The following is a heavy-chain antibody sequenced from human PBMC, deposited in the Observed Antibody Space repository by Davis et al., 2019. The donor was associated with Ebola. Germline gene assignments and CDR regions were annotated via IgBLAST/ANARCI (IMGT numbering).Heavy chain of an antibody. CDR2: ISSSSSYI. D-gene: IGHD2-21*02. J-gene: IGHJ4*02. CDR1: GFTFSSYS. V-gene: IGHV3-21*01. CDR3: ARGAGGDPILGIDY. Sequence: PGGSLRLSCAASGFTFSSYSMNWVRQAPGKGLEWVSSISSSSSYIYYADSVKGRFTISRDNAKNSLYLQMNSLRAEDTAVYYCARGAGGDPILGIDYWGQGTLVTVSS.